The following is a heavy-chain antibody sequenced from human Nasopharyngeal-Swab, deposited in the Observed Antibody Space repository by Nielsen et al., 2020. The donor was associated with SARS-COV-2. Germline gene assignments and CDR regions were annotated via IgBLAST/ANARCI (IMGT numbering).Heavy chain of an antibody. CDR3: ASQLNRITIFGVVYGRYMDV. J-gene: IGHJ6*03. D-gene: IGHD3-3*01. CDR2: IYHTGVT. V-gene: IGHV4-4*02. Sequence: SETLSLTCDVLDSISSSGWWGWVRQPPGKGLEGIGEIYHTGVTNYNPSLKSRLSISADTSKNQFSLKLSSVTAADTAVYYCASQLNRITIFGVVYGRYMDVWGKGTTVTVSS. CDR1: DSISSSGW.